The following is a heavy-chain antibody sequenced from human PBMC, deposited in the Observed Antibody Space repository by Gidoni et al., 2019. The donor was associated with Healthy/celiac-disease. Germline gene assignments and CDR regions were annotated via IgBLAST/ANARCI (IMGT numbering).Heavy chain of an antibody. Sequence: QVKLVQSGAEVKKPGSSVKVSCKASGGTFSSYAISWWRQAPGQGLEWMGEIIPIFGTANYAQKFQGRVTITADKSTSTAYMELSSLRSEDTAVYYCARGTAYYDSSGYYYYYYYMDVWGKGTTVTVSS. J-gene: IGHJ6*03. CDR1: GGTFSSYA. CDR3: ARGTAYYDSSGYYYYYYYMDV. V-gene: IGHV1-69*06. CDR2: IIPIFGTA. D-gene: IGHD3-22*01.